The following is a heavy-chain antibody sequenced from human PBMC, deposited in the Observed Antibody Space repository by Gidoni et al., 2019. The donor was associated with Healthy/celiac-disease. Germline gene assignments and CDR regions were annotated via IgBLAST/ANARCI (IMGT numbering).Heavy chain of an antibody. D-gene: IGHD6-13*01. CDR1: GFTVSSNY. J-gene: IGHJ4*02. Sequence: EVQLVESGGGLVQPGGSLRLSCAASGFTVSSNYMSWVRQAPWKGLEWVSVIYSGGSTYYADSVKGRFTISRDNSKNTLYLQMNSLRAEDTAVYYCASAYSSSWGNDYWGQGTLVTVSS. CDR3: ASAYSSSWGNDY. V-gene: IGHV3-66*01. CDR2: IYSGGST.